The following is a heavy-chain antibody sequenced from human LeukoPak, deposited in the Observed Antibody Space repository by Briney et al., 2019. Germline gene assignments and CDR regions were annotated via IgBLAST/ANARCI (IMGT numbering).Heavy chain of an antibody. J-gene: IGHJ4*02. CDR3: AKTTWFGELLYSFDY. CDR1: GFTFSSYG. D-gene: IGHD3-10*01. Sequence: GGSLRLSCAASGFTFSSYGMHWVRQAPGKGLEWVAFIRYDGSNKYYADSVKGRFTISRDNSKNTPYLQMNSLRAEDTAVYYCAKTTWFGELLYSFDYWGQGTLVTVSS. V-gene: IGHV3-30*02. CDR2: IRYDGSNK.